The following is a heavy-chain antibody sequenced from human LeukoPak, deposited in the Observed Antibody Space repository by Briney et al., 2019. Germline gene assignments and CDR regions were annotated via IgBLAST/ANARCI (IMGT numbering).Heavy chain of an antibody. V-gene: IGHV3-33*01. CDR1: GFTFSSFG. CDR3: ASATFSNWFYFDQ. D-gene: IGHD6-13*01. CDR2: IRYDGSDK. Sequence: PGRSLRLSCEASGFTFSSFGMHWVRQAPGKGLEWVAFIRYDGSDKYYGDSVKGRFTISRDNSNNTLFLQMNSLRAEDTSTYYCASATFSNWFYFDQWGQGTLVTVSS. J-gene: IGHJ4*02.